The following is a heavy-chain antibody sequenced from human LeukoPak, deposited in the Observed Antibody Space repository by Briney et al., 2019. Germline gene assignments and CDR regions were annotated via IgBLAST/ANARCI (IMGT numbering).Heavy chain of an antibody. Sequence: GASVKVSCKASGYTFTGYYMHWVRQAPGQGLEWMGWINTNTGNPTYAQGFTGRFVFSLDTSVSTAYLQISSLKAEDTAVYYCARDSGDTNSSSYYWGQGTLVTVSS. J-gene: IGHJ4*02. D-gene: IGHD6-13*01. V-gene: IGHV7-4-1*02. CDR2: INTNTGNP. CDR3: ARDSGDTNSSSYY. CDR1: GYTFTGYY.